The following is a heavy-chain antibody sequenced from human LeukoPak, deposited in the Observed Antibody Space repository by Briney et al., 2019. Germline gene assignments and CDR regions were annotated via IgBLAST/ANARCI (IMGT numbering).Heavy chain of an antibody. CDR3: ASNGIVGATTLDY. Sequence: GASVKVSCKASGYTFTGYYMHWVRQAPGQGLEWMGGIIPIFGTANYAQKFQGRVTITADESTSTAYMELSSLRSEDTAVYYCASNGIVGATTLDYWGQGTLVTVSS. CDR1: GYTFTGYY. V-gene: IGHV1-69*13. J-gene: IGHJ4*02. D-gene: IGHD1-26*01. CDR2: IIPIFGTA.